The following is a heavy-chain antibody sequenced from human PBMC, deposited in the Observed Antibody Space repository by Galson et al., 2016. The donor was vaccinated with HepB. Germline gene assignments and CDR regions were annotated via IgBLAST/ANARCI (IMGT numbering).Heavy chain of an antibody. CDR2: HYYSGSI. CDR3: ASTSRDSFCSTTSCYFDY. V-gene: IGHV4-39*01. Sequence: LSLTCNVSGASISSHTHYWAWLRQPPGKELEWIGAHYYSGSIYYNPSPEGRVSLSVDTSKNQGSLRLRSVTAADTAVYYCASTSRDSFCSTTSCYFDYWGQGTLVTVSS. D-gene: IGHD2-2*01. J-gene: IGHJ4*02. CDR1: GASISSHTHY.